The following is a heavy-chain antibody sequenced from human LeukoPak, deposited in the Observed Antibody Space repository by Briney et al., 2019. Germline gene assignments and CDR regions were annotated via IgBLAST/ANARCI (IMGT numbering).Heavy chain of an antibody. J-gene: IGHJ4*02. Sequence: GGSLRLSCAASGFDFSTYWMTWVRQVPGKGLEWVANIKEDGSEIYYVDAVKGRFSISRDNAKTSLYLQMNSLSVADTAVYYCVTDQTGRHPYFFDYWGQGTLVTVSS. CDR2: IKEDGSEI. CDR1: GFDFSTYW. CDR3: VTDQTGRHPYFFDY. D-gene: IGHD3-10*01. V-gene: IGHV3-7*01.